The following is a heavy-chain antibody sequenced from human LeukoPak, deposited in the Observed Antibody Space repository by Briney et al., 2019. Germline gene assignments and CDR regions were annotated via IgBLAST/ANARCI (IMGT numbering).Heavy chain of an antibody. CDR3: ARHAILTYYDILTGYGFPFDY. CDR1: GGSFSGYY. CDR2: INHSGST. J-gene: IGHJ4*02. Sequence: SETLSLTCAVYGGSFSGYYWSWIRQPPGKGLEWIGEINHSGSTNYNPSLKSRVTISVDTSKNQFSLKLSSVTAADTAVYYCARHAILTYYDILTGYGFPFDYWGQGTLVTVSP. D-gene: IGHD3-9*01. V-gene: IGHV4-34*01.